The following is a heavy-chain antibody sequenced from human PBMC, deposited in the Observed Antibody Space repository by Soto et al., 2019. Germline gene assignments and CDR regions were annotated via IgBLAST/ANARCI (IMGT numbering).Heavy chain of an antibody. CDR3: ARSFGVEAAGPFAY. CDR1: GGSISSGGYS. J-gene: IGHJ4*02. D-gene: IGHD6-13*01. CDR2: IYHSGST. V-gene: IGHV4-30-2*05. Sequence: PSETLSLTCAVSGGSISSGGYSWSWIRQPPGKGLEWIGYIYHSGSTYYNPSLKSRVTISVDTSKNQFSLKLSSVTAADTAVYYCARSFGVEAAGPFAYWGQGTLVT.